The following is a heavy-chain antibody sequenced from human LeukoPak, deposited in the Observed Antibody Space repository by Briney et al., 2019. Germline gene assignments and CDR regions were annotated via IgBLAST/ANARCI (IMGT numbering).Heavy chain of an antibody. V-gene: IGHV1-2*02. Sequence: ASVKASCKASGYTFTGYYMHWVRQAPGQGLEWMGWINPNSGGTNYAQKFQGRVTMTRDTSISTAYMELSRLRSDDTAVYYCARVSLGYDYVWGSYQDWGQGTLVTVSS. D-gene: IGHD3-16*02. J-gene: IGHJ4*02. CDR3: ARVSLGYDYVWGSYQD. CDR1: GYTFTGYY. CDR2: INPNSGGT.